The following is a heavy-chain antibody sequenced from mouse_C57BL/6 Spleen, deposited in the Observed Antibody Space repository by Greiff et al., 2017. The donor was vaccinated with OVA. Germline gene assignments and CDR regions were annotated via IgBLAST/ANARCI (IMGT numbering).Heavy chain of an antibody. CDR3: ARAQLGLYYFDY. CDR1: GFTFSDYY. Sequence: EVKLVESEGGLVQPGSSMKLSCTASGFTFSDYYMAWVRQVPEKGLEWVANINYDGSSTYYLDSLKSRFIISRDNAKNILYLQMSSLKSEDTATYYCARAQLGLYYFDYWGQGTTLTVSS. J-gene: IGHJ2*01. CDR2: INYDGSST. V-gene: IGHV5-16*01. D-gene: IGHD4-1*02.